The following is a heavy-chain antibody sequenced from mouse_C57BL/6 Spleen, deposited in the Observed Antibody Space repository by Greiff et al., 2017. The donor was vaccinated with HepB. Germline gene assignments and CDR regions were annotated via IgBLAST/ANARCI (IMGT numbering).Heavy chain of an antibody. D-gene: IGHD2-5*01. Sequence: DVKLVESEGGLVQPGSSMKLSCTASGFTFSDYYMAWVRQVPEKGLEWVANINYDGSSTYYLDSLKSRFIISRDNAKNILYLQMSSLKSEDTATYYCARAAYYSNLDYWGQGTTLTVSS. CDR3: ARAAYYSNLDY. J-gene: IGHJ2*01. CDR2: INYDGSST. V-gene: IGHV5-16*01. CDR1: GFTFSDYY.